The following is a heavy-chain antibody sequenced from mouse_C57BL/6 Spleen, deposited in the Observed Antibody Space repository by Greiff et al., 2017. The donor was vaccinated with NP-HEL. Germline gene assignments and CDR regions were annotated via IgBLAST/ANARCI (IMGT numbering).Heavy chain of an antibody. D-gene: IGHD2-5*01. V-gene: IGHV1-54*01. Sequence: QVQLQQSGAELVRPGTSVTVSCKASGYAFTNYLIEWVKQRPGQGLEWIGVINPGSGGTNYNEKFKGKATLTADKSSSTAYMQLSSLTSENSAVYYCARSVYYINDPDYAMDDWGQGTSVTVSS. CDR3: ARSVYYINDPDYAMDD. J-gene: IGHJ4*01. CDR2: INPGSGGT. CDR1: GYAFTNYL.